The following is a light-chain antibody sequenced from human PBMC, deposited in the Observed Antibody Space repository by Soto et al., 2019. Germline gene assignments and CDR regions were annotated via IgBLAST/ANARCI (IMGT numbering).Light chain of an antibody. Sequence: DIQITPSPSSPSSSVGGRVTITFRASQSISSYLNWYQQKPGKAPKLLIYAASSLQSGVPSRFSGSGSGTDFTLTISSLQPEDFATYYCQQSYSTPITFGQGTRLEIK. CDR2: AAS. CDR1: QSISSY. CDR3: QQSYSTPIT. V-gene: IGKV1-39*01. J-gene: IGKJ5*01.